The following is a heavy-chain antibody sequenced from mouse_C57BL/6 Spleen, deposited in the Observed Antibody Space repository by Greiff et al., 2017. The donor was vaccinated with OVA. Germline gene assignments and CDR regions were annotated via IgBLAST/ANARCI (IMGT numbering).Heavy chain of an antibody. CDR1: GFTFTDYY. J-gene: IGHJ1*03. CDR3: ARRAGTRYFDV. V-gene: IGHV7-3*01. D-gene: IGHD3-3*01. Sequence: EVKLVESGGGLVQPGGSLSLSCAASGFTFTDYYMSWVRQPPGKALEWLGFIRNKANGYTTEYSASVKGRFTISRDNSQSILYLQMNALRAEDSATYYCARRAGTRYFDVWGTGTTVTVSS. CDR2: IRNKANGYTT.